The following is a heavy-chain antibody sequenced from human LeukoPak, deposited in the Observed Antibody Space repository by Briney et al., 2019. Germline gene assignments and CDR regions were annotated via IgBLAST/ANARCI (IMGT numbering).Heavy chain of an antibody. Sequence: SVKVSCKASGGTFSSYAISWVRQAPGQGLEWMEGIIPIFGTANYAQKFQGRVTITADESTSTAYMELSSLRSEDTAVYYCARADCSSTSCYSGVDYWGQGTLVTVSS. CDR1: GGTFSSYA. J-gene: IGHJ4*02. D-gene: IGHD2-2*02. CDR3: ARADCSSTSCYSGVDY. CDR2: IIPIFGTA. V-gene: IGHV1-69*13.